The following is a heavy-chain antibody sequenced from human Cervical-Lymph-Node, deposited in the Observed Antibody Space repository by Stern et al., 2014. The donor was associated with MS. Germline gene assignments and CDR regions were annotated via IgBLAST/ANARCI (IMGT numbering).Heavy chain of an antibody. CDR3: MGVGDAMHV. CDR1: GFSLSNSA. J-gene: IGHJ6*02. Sequence: VQLVESGGGVVQPGGSLTLSCAASGFSLSNSAMHWVRQAPGKGLEWVAVMSFVGGNKKYGNSVKGRFIISRDMANNTLFLQMNSLRLEDTAVYYCMGVGDAMHVWGQGTTVIVSS. CDR2: MSFVGGNK. V-gene: IGHV3-30*03.